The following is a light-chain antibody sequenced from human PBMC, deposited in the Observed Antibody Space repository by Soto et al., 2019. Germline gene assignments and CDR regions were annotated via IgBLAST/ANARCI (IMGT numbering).Light chain of an antibody. V-gene: IGKV3-20*01. CDR1: QSVSSTY. Sequence: EIVLTQSPGTLSLSPGEGATLSCRASQSVSSTYFAWYQQKPGQAPRLLIYGASSRATGIPDRFRGSGSGTDFTLTISRLEPEDFGVYYCQQYDTSPMYTFGQGTKLEIK. CDR3: QQYDTSPMYT. J-gene: IGKJ2*01. CDR2: GAS.